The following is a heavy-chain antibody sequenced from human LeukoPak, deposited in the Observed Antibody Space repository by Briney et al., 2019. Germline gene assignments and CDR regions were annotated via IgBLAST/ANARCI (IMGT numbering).Heavy chain of an antibody. CDR1: GYSITGGYY. V-gene: IGHV4-38-2*01. Sequence: SETLSLTCAVSGYSITGGYYWGWIRQPPGKGLEWVGAIYHSGTTYDNPSLKSRVTISVDTSKNQFSLNLSSVTAADTAVYYCARSAYYYDSSLLDWGQGILVTVSS. J-gene: IGHJ4*02. D-gene: IGHD3-22*01. CDR3: ARSAYYYDSSLLD. CDR2: IYHSGTT.